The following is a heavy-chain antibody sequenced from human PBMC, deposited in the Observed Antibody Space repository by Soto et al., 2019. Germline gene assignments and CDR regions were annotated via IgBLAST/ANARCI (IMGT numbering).Heavy chain of an antibody. J-gene: IGHJ4*02. CDR3: ARETSYGQSATIVGEF. CDR1: GFRFNEYE. Sequence: EVQLVESGGGLVQPGGSLRLSCVGSGFRFNEYEINWVRQAPGKGLEWIAYINSGGSLIYYAASVKGRFTISRDNYKESVYLQTNRLRADHTALYYCARETSYGQSATIVGEFWGQGTLVTVSS. D-gene: IGHD3-10*01. CDR2: INSGGSLI. V-gene: IGHV3-48*03.